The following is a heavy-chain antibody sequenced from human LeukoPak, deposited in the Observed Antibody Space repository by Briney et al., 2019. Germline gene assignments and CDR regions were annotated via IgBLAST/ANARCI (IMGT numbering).Heavy chain of an antibody. CDR2: IYYSGST. D-gene: IGHD6-13*01. CDR1: GGSISSSSYY. CDR3: ARVRIGGAAAGDYFDY. V-gene: IGHV4-39*07. Sequence: SETLSLTCTVSGGSISSSSYYWGWIRQPPGKGLEWIGSIYYSGSTYYNPSLKSRVTISVDTSKNQFSLKLSSVTAADTAVYYCARVRIGGAAAGDYFDYWGQGTLVTVSS. J-gene: IGHJ4*02.